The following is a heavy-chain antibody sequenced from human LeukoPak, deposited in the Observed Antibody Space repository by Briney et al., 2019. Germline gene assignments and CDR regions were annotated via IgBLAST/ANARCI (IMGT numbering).Heavy chain of an antibody. J-gene: IGHJ4*02. V-gene: IGHV1-18*01. Sequence: ASVKVSCKASGYTFSSYGISWVRQAPGQGLEWMGWSNPTNGNTNYVQKLQGRVTMTTDTSTSTAYMDLRSLRSDDTAVYYCARDGPFSLRYFDWLLDYWGQGTLVTVSS. CDR3: ARDGPFSLRYFDWLLDY. CDR1: GYTFSSYG. CDR2: SNPTNGNT. D-gene: IGHD3-9*01.